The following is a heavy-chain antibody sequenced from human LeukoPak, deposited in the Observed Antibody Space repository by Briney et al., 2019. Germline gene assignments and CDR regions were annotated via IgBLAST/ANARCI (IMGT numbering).Heavy chain of an antibody. Sequence: ASVKVSCKASGYTFTGYYMHWVRQAPGQGLEWMGWINPNSGGTNYAQKFQGRVTMTRDTSISTAYMELSRLRSDDTAVYYCATDSGGYYYFDYWGQGTLVTVSS. V-gene: IGHV1-2*02. CDR2: INPNSGGT. CDR1: GYTFTGYY. J-gene: IGHJ4*02. CDR3: ATDSGGYYYFDY. D-gene: IGHD3-22*01.